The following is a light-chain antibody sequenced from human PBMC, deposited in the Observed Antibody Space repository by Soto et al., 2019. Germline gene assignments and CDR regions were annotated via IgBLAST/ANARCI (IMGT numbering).Light chain of an antibody. Sequence: DIQMTQSPSSLSASVGDRVTITCRASLSIRSYLNWYQQKPGRAPKLLLYAASSLQSGVPSRFSGSGSGTDFTLTISSLQPEDSAAYYCLQDYNYPFTFGQGTKVDIK. J-gene: IGKJ2*01. CDR2: AAS. CDR1: LSIRSY. V-gene: IGKV1-39*01. CDR3: LQDYNYPFT.